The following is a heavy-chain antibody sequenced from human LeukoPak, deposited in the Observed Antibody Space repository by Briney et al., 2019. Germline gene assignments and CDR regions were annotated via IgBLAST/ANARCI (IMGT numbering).Heavy chain of an antibody. V-gene: IGHV3-23*01. CDR2: ISGSGGST. CDR1: GFTFSSYA. Sequence: GGSLRLSCAASGFTFSSYAISWVRQAPGKGLEWVSAISGSGGSTYYADSVKGRFTISRDKSKNTPYLQMNSLRADDTAVYYCAKGLVSSSWFEYDYWGQGTLVTVSS. J-gene: IGHJ4*02. CDR3: AKGLVSSSWFEYDY. D-gene: IGHD6-13*01.